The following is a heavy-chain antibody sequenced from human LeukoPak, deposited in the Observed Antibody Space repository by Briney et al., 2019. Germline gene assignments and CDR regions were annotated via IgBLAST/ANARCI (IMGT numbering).Heavy chain of an antibody. J-gene: IGHJ4*02. CDR2: ISYDGSNK. CDR1: GFTFSSYA. CDR3: VRLVGGDIDY. Sequence: GGSLRLSCAASGFTFSSYAMHWVRQAPGKGLEWVAVISYDGSNKYYADSVKGRFTISRDNSKNTLYLQMNSLRAEDTAVYFCVRLVGGDIDYWGQGTLVTVSS. V-gene: IGHV3-30-3*01. D-gene: IGHD5-12*01.